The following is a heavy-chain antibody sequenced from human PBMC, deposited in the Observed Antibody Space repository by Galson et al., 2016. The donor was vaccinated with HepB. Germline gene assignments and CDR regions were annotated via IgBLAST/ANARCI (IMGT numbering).Heavy chain of an antibody. CDR2: ISYSGST. J-gene: IGHJ4*02. D-gene: IGHD4/OR15-4a*01. V-gene: IGHV4-39*01. CDR1: GASVSRSNYN. CDR3: AKLPGNGATVFQY. Sequence: SETLSLTCTVSGASVSRSNYNRGWIRQPPGKGLEWIGRISYSGSTLYNPSLKSRVTVSVDTSKNQFSLHLTSLIAADTAVYYCAKLPGNGATVFQYWGQGTLVTVS.